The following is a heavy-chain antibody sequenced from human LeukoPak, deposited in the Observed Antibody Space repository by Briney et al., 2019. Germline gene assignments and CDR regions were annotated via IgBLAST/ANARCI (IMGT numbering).Heavy chain of an antibody. D-gene: IGHD4-17*01. CDR3: AGGPNLNYGDPIDY. V-gene: IGHV3-48*01. Sequence: GGSLRLSCAASGFTFSSYSMNWVRQAPGKGLEWVSYISSSSSTIYYADSVKGRFTISRDNAKNSLYLQMNSLRAEDTAVYYCAGGPNLNYGDPIDYWGQGTLVTVSS. CDR1: GFTFSSYS. J-gene: IGHJ4*02. CDR2: ISSSSSTI.